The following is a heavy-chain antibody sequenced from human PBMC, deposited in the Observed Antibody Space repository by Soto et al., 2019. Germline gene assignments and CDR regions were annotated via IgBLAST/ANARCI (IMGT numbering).Heavy chain of an antibody. D-gene: IGHD6-25*01. CDR2: LSGTGGTT. Sequence: EVQLLESGGNLVQPGGSLRLSCAASGFAFSSYAMTWVRQAPGKGLEWVSALSGTGGTTYSADSVRGQFTIARDNSKNTLYLQMNGLSPEDSAIYYCAKFIVGTGGSSGWPWFLDSWGQGTLVTVSS. J-gene: IGHJ4*02. CDR3: AKFIVGTGGSSGWPWFLDS. CDR1: GFAFSSYA. V-gene: IGHV3-23*01.